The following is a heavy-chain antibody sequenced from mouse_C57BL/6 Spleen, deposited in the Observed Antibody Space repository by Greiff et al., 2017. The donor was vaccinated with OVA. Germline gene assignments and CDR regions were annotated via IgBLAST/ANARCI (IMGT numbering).Heavy chain of an antibody. J-gene: IGHJ1*03. CDR2: INPSSGYT. D-gene: IGHD2-1*01. Sequence: QVQLQQSGAELVRPGASVKMSCKASGYTFTSYTMHWVKQRPGQGLEWIGYINPSSGYTKYNQKFKDKATLTADKSSSTAYMQLSSLTSEDSAVYYCATYGNYWYFDVWGTGTTVTVSS. V-gene: IGHV1-4*01. CDR1: GYTFTSYT. CDR3: ATYGNYWYFDV.